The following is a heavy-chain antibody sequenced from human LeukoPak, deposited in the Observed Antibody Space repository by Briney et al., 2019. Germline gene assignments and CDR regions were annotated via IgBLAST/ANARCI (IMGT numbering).Heavy chain of an antibody. CDR2: ISGSGGGI. V-gene: IGHV3-23*01. Sequence: GGSLRLSCAASGFTFSSYAMNWVRQAPGKGLEWVSEISGSGGGIYYADSVKGRFTISRDNSKNTLYLQMSSLRAEDTAVYYCAKDGYDILTGSYRGFDYWGRGTLVTVSS. D-gene: IGHD3-9*01. CDR3: AKDGYDILTGSYRGFDY. CDR1: GFTFSSYA. J-gene: IGHJ4*02.